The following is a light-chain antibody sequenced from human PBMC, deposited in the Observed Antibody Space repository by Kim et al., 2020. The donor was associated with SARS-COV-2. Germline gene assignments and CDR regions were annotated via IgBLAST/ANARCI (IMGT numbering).Light chain of an antibody. J-gene: IGLJ3*02. CDR2: RNN. V-gene: IGLV10-54*04. Sequence: QAGLTQPPSVSKGLGQTATLTCTGNNNNVGNQGAAWLQQHQGHPPKLLSYRNNNRPSGISERFSASRSGDTASLTITGLQPEDETDYYCSAWDSSHNVWVFGGGTQLTVL. CDR3: SAWDSSHNVWV. CDR1: NNNVGNQG.